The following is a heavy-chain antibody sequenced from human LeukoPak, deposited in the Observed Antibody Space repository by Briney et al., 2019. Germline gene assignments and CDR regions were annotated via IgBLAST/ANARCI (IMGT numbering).Heavy chain of an antibody. J-gene: IGHJ4*02. Sequence: GGSLRLSCAASGFTFSSYAMHWVRQAPGKGLEWVAVISYDGSNKYYADSMKGRFTISRDNSKNTLYLQMNSLRAEDTAVYYCARSRGWYPTYFDYWGQGTLVTVSS. CDR3: ARSRGWYPTYFDY. CDR2: ISYDGSNK. D-gene: IGHD6-19*01. CDR1: GFTFSSYA. V-gene: IGHV3-30-3*01.